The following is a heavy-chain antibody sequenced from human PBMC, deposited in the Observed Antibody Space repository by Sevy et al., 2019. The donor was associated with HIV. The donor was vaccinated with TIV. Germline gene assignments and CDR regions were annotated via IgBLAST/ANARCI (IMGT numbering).Heavy chain of an antibody. Sequence: GGSLRLSCAASGFSFGDYAMNWVRQAPGKGLEWVSVLSASGGNSYYAHSVKGRFTISRDNSKNTMFLQMNSLRAEDTAIYYCAKGLREWEVQGAFDYWGQGTLVTVSS. CDR1: GFSFGDYA. CDR3: AKGLREWEVQGAFDY. D-gene: IGHD1-26*01. V-gene: IGHV3-23*01. J-gene: IGHJ4*02. CDR2: LSASGGNS.